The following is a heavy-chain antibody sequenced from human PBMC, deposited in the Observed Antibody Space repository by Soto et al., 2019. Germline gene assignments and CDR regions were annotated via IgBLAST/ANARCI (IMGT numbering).Heavy chain of an antibody. Sequence: QLVQSGAEVTKPGASVKVSCKTSGYNFSAHYIHWVRQPPGQGLEWTGWISPRRGDRHSADKFQARLTLTTHTAPTTAFMHLSGLRVNDSAVYYCAKGGGYGHGHWGQGTPLIVSS. CDR2: ISPRRGDR. CDR1: GYNFSAHY. D-gene: IGHD5-12*01. V-gene: IGHV1-2*02. J-gene: IGHJ4*02. CDR3: AKGGGYGHGH.